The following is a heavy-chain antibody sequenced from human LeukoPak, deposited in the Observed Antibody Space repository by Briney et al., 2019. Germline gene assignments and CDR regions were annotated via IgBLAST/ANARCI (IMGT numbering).Heavy chain of an antibody. CDR3: AREVAAAGTEWFDP. D-gene: IGHD6-13*01. V-gene: IGHV3-21*01. J-gene: IGHJ5*02. CDR1: GFTFSGYS. CDR2: ISSSSSYI. Sequence: PGGSLRVSCAASGFTFSGYSMNWVRQAPGKGMEWVSSISSSSSYIYYADSVKGRFTISRDNAKNSLYLQMNSPRAEDTAVYYCAREVAAAGTEWFDPWGQGTLVTVSS.